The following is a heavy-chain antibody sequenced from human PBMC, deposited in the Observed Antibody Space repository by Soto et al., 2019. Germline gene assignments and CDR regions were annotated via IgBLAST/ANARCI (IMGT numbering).Heavy chain of an antibody. CDR3: ARDGVGDTVFLGYFDY. D-gene: IGHD1-26*01. CDR1: GIIFTGYG. CDR2: IRYDGTNI. Sequence: PGGSLRLSCAVSGIIFTGYGMHWVRQAPGKGLEWVAVIRYDGTNIYYADSVKGRFSISRDNSKNTLYLQMNSLRAEDTAVYYCARDGVGDTVFLGYFDYWGRGALVTVSS. V-gene: IGHV3-33*01. J-gene: IGHJ4*02.